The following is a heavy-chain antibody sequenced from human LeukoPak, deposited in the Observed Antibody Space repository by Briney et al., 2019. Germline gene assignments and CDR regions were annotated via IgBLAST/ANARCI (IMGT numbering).Heavy chain of an antibody. CDR1: GSSFTSYW. D-gene: IGHD3-9*01. CDR2: IDPSDSYT. J-gene: IGHJ4*02. CDR3: ARGRVDILTGSEYSCGY. Sequence: GESLQISCKGSGSSFTSYWISWVRPMPGKGLEWMGRIDPSDSYTNYSPSFQGHVTISADKSISTAYLQWSSLKASDTAMYYCARGRVDILTGSEYSCGYWGQGTLVTVSS. V-gene: IGHV5-10-1*01.